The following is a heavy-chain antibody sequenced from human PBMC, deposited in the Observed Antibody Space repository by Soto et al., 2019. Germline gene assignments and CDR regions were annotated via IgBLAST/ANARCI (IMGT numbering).Heavy chain of an antibody. V-gene: IGHV3-33*01. J-gene: IGHJ3*02. CDR1: GFTFSSYG. CDR2: IWYDGSKK. Sequence: QVQLVESGGGVVQPGRSLRLSCAASGFTFSSYGMHWVRQAPGKGLEWVAVIWYDGSKKYYVDYVKGRFTISRDNSKNTLYLQMDSLRAEDTAVYYCARQYTSGPHWVSACDIWGQGTMVTVSS. D-gene: IGHD6-19*01. CDR3: ARQYTSGPHWVSACDI.